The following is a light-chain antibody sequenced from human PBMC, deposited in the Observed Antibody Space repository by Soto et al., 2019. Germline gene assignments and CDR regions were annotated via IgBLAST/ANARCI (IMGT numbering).Light chain of an antibody. CDR2: WAS. Sequence: DIVMTQSPDSLAVSLGERATINSKSSQNVLFSSNNKNYLAWYQQKPGQPPNLLIYWASTRESGVPDRFIGSGSRTDFTLTITSLRPEDVAVYYCQQYYTTPQTFGQGTKVEIK. V-gene: IGKV4-1*01. J-gene: IGKJ1*01. CDR1: QNVLFSSNNKNY. CDR3: QQYYTTPQT.